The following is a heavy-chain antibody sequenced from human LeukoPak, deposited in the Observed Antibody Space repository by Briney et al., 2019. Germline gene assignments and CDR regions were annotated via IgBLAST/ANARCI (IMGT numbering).Heavy chain of an antibody. CDR1: GFTFSSYW. V-gene: IGHV3-7*01. J-gene: IGHJ3*02. CDR3: ARDQWRLRFLESKVAFDI. CDR2: IKQDGSEK. Sequence: QAGGSLRLSCAASGFTFSSYWMSWVRQAPGKGLEWVANIKQDGSEKYYVDSVKGRFTISRDNAKNSLYLQMNSLRAEDTAVYYCARDQWRLRFLESKVAFDIWGQGTMVTVSS. D-gene: IGHD3-3*01.